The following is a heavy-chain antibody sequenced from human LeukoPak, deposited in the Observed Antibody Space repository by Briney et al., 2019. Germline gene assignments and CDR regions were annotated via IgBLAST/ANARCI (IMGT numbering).Heavy chain of an antibody. V-gene: IGHV3-21*01. Sequence: GGSLRLSCAASGFTVSSNYMSWVRQAPGKGLEWVSSISSSSSYIYHADSLKGRFTISRDNAKNSLYLQMNSLRAEDTAMYYCARDFGSGWYNAFDIWGQGTMVTVSS. CDR1: GFTVSSNY. D-gene: IGHD6-19*01. CDR2: ISSSSSYI. J-gene: IGHJ3*02. CDR3: ARDFGSGWYNAFDI.